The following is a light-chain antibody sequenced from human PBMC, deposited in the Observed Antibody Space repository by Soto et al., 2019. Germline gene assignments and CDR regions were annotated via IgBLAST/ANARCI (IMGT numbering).Light chain of an antibody. CDR2: GAS. J-gene: IGKJ1*01. CDR3: KRDGASTT. CDR1: QSVPHSY. Sequence: EIVLTQSPGTLSLSPGERATLSCRASQSVPHSYLAWYRQKPGQAPRLLIYGASSRAAGIPVRFSGSGSGTDFTLTITRLEPENFAVYYWKRDGASTTFGQGTKVEIK. V-gene: IGKV3-20*01.